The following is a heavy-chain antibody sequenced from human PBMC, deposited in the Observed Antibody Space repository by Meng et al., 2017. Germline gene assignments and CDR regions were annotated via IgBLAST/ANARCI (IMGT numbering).Heavy chain of an antibody. V-gene: IGHV4-39*07. D-gene: IGHD6-19*01. CDR2: IYYSGST. CDR1: GGSISSSSYY. CDR3: ARDNSSGWSVNDAFDI. Sequence: GSLRLSCTVSGGSISSSSYYWGWIRQPPGKGLEWIGSIYYSGSTYYNPSLKSQVTISVDTSKNQFSLKLSSVTAADTAVYYCARDNSSGWSVNDAFDIWGQGTMVTVAS. J-gene: IGHJ3*02.